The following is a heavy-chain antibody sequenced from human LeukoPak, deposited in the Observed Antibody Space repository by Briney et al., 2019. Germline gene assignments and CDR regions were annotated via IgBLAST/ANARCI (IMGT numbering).Heavy chain of an antibody. CDR3: AKSGGGSYS. V-gene: IGHV3-23*01. D-gene: IGHD3-10*01. CDR1: GFTFSSYA. CDR2: ISGSGGST. Sequence: PGGSLRLSCAASGFTFSSYAMSWVRQASGKGLEWVSAISGSGGSTYYADSVKGRFTISRDNSKNTLYLHMQSLRAEDTAVYFCAKSGGGSYSWGQGTLVTVSS. J-gene: IGHJ5*02.